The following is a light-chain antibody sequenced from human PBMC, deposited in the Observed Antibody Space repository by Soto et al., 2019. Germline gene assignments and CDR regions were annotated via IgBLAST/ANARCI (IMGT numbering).Light chain of an antibody. V-gene: IGKV4-1*01. CDR2: WAS. CDR1: QSVLYSSNNKNY. CDR3: QQHYSTPRT. Sequence: DIVMTQSPDSLAVSLGERATINCKSSQSVLYSSNNKNYLAWYQQKPGQPPNLLIYWASTRESGVPDRFSGSGSAKDFPLTISSLQAEDVAVYYCQQHYSTPRTFGQGTKLEIK. J-gene: IGKJ1*01.